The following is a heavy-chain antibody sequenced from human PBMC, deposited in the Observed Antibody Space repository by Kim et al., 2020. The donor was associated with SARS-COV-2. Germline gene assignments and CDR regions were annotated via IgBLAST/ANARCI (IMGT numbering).Heavy chain of an antibody. CDR1: GFTFSSYG. CDR3: AKDGKAYYYFDY. V-gene: IGHV3-33*06. CDR2: IWYDGSNK. J-gene: IGHJ4*02. D-gene: IGHD1-26*01. Sequence: GGSLRLSCAASGFTFSSYGMHWVRQAPGKGLEWVAVIWYDGSNKYYADSVKGRFTISRDNSKNTLYLQMNSLRAEDTAVYYCAKDGKAYYYFDYWGQGTRVTPSS.